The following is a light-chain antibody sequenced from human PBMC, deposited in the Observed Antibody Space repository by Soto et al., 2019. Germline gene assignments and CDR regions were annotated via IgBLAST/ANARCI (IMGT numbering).Light chain of an antibody. CDR3: QQRKNWPPIT. CDR2: DSS. Sequence: EIELTQSPATLYLSPGETATLSCRASQNVDKFLAWYQQRPRQPTRLLIFDSSNRANGVQVRFSGSASGTVFTLTLGSLEPEDSAFYYCQQRKNWPPITFGQGTRLEIK. CDR1: QNVDKF. J-gene: IGKJ5*01. V-gene: IGKV3-11*01.